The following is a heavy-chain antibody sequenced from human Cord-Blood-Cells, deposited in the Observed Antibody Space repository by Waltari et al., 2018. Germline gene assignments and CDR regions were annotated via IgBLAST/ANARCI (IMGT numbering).Heavy chain of an antibody. Sequence: QLQLQESGPGLVKPSETLSLTCTVSGGSISSSSYYWGWIRPPPGKGLEWIGSIYYSGTTYYNPSLKSRVTISVDTSKNQFSLKLSSVTAADTAVYYCARHRLDYSNYDFDYWGQGTLVTVSS. CDR3: ARHRLDYSNYDFDY. CDR1: GGSISSSSYY. J-gene: IGHJ4*02. CDR2: IYYSGTT. V-gene: IGHV4-39*01. D-gene: IGHD4-4*01.